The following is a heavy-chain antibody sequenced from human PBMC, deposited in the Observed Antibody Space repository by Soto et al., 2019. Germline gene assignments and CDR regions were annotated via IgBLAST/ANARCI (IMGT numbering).Heavy chain of an antibody. V-gene: IGHV4-39*01. J-gene: IGHJ4*02. CDR3: VSRQQQVALVEY. CDR2: VYYTGSP. Sequence: SETLSLTCTVSGDSIISSNYYWGWIRQPPGKGLEWIGTVYYTGSPYSNPSLESRVTISVDASKNQFSLNLSSVTAADTAIYYCVSRQQQVALVEYWGQGTLVTVSS. D-gene: IGHD6-13*01. CDR1: GDSIISSNYY.